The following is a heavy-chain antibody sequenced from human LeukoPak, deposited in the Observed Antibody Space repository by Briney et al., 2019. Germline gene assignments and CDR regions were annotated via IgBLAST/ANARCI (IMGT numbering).Heavy chain of an antibody. J-gene: IGHJ4*02. V-gene: IGHV1-2*02. D-gene: IGHD4-11*01. Sequence: ASVKVSCKASGYTLRGNYIHWLRQAPAQGLEWMGLTDANNGDTKSAQKFQGRVTMSRDTPISTAYMDLSSLSPDDAAVYYCARYPSSVTLYFFDYWGQGTLVTVSS. CDR3: ARYPSSVTLYFFDY. CDR2: TDANNGDT. CDR1: GYTLRGNY.